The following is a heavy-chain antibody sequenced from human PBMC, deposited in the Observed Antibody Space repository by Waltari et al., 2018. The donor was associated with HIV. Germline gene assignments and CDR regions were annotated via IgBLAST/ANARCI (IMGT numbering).Heavy chain of an antibody. J-gene: IGHJ6*02. CDR3: ERNGDRGAKQGAGRQGGMDV. V-gene: IGHV1-2*02. D-gene: IGHD3-10*01. CDR2: MSPNRGGK. Sequence: QVQLVQSGAEVTKPGASVTVSCQACGYTFPGSYMHWVRRAGGQGLEWRRRMSPNRGGKNFAQRFQSRDTMTRDRASSSVDKALSRLSSDDTAVYYWERNGDRGAKQGAGRQGGMDVWGQGTTVTVSS. CDR1: GYTFPGSY.